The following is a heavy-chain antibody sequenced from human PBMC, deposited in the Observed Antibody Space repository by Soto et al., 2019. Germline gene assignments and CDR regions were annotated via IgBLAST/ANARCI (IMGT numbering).Heavy chain of an antibody. D-gene: IGHD4-17*01. Sequence: SETLSLTCTVSGGSISSSSYYWGWIRQPPGKGLEWIGSIYYSGSTYYNPSLKSRVTISVDTSKNQFSLKLSSVTAADTAVYYCARHLLSTVTTWFDYWGQGTLVTVSS. CDR1: GGSISSSSYY. V-gene: IGHV4-39*01. CDR2: IYYSGST. CDR3: ARHLLSTVTTWFDY. J-gene: IGHJ4*02.